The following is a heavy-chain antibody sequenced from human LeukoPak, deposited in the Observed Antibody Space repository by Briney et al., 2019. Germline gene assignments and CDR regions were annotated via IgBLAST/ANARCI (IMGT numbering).Heavy chain of an antibody. CDR1: GGSISSSSYY. CDR2: MYYSGST. V-gene: IGHV4-39*07. CDR3: ARAQGDILTGYSEVHGFDP. Sequence: SETLSLTCTVSGGSISSSSYYWGWIRQPPGKGLEWIGRMYYSGSTYYNPSLKSRVTISVDTSKNQFSLKLSSVTAADTAVYYCARAQGDILTGYSEVHGFDPWGQGTLVTVSS. D-gene: IGHD3-9*01. J-gene: IGHJ5*02.